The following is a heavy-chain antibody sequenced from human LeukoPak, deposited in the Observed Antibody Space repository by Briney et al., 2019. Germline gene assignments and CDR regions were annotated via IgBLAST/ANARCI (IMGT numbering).Heavy chain of an antibody. CDR3: ARVTGYSYGWGILTGYYVGGYFDY. V-gene: IGHV3-7*03. D-gene: IGHD3-9*01. J-gene: IGHJ4*02. CDR2: IKQDGSEK. Sequence: GGSLRLSCAASGFTFSSHWMSWVRQAPGKGLEWVANIKQDGSEKYYVDSVKGRFTISRDNAKNSLYLQMNSLRAEDTAVYYCARVTGYSYGWGILTGYYVGGYFDYWGQGTLVTVSS. CDR1: GFTFSSHW.